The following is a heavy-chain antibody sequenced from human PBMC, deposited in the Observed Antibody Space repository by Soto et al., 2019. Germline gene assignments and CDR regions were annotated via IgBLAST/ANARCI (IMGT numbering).Heavy chain of an antibody. CDR2: IKQDGSEK. CDR1: GFTFSSYW. J-gene: IGHJ5*02. Sequence: GESLKISCAASGFTFSSYWMSWVRQAPGKGLEWVANIKQDGSEKYYVDSVKGRFTISRDNAKNSLYLQMNSLRAEDTAVYYCARPTGDNWFDPWGQGTLVTVSS. D-gene: IGHD7-27*01. CDR3: ARPTGDNWFDP. V-gene: IGHV3-7*03.